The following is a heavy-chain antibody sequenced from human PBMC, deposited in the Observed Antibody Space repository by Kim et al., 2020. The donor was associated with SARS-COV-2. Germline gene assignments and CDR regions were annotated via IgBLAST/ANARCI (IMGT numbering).Heavy chain of an antibody. CDR1: GGSISSGDYY. D-gene: IGHD3-10*01. V-gene: IGHV4-30-4*01. J-gene: IGHJ4*02. Sequence: SETLSLTCTVSGGSISSGDYYWSWIRQPPGKGLEWIGYIYYSGSTYYNPSLKSRVTISVDTSKNQFSLKLSSVTAADTAVYYCARDLGSGKIDYWGQGTLVTVSS. CDR2: IYYSGST. CDR3: ARDLGSGKIDY.